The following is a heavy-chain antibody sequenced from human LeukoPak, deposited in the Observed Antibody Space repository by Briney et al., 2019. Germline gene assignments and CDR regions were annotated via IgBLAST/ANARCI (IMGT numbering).Heavy chain of an antibody. J-gene: IGHJ4*02. CDR3: ATERPNRITMIPVVNQ. V-gene: IGHV3-15*01. CDR1: GFSFNYAW. D-gene: IGHD3-22*01. CDR2: IKSETDGGTT. Sequence: GSLRLSCAASGFSFNYAWVSWVRQVPGKGLEWVGRIKSETDGGTTDYAAPVKGRFTISRDDSKNMLFLRMNSLKTEDTAVYYCATERPNRITMIPVVNQWGQGTPVTVAS.